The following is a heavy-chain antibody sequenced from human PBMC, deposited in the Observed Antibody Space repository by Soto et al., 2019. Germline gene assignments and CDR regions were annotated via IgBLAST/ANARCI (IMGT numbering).Heavy chain of an antibody. Sequence: GGSLRLSCAASGFTVSSNYMSWVRQAPGKGLEWVSVIYSGGSTYYADSVKGRFTISRDNSKNTLYLQMNSLRAEDTAVYYCARVGYCTNGVCYVYYGMDVWGQGTTVTVSS. J-gene: IGHJ6*02. CDR3: ARVGYCTNGVCYVYYGMDV. D-gene: IGHD2-8*01. V-gene: IGHV3-53*01. CDR1: GFTVSSNY. CDR2: IYSGGST.